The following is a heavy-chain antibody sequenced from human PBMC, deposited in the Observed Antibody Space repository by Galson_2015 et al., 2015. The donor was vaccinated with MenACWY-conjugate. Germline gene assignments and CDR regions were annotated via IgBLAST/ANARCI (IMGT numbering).Heavy chain of an antibody. CDR2: ISTGGDT. CDR3: VRGFLSRDKWYGLGLDV. J-gene: IGHJ6*04. Sequence: SLRLSCAASGFTFSNYDMHWVRDEGGKGLEWVSGISTGGDTYYSGSVKGRFTISRENAKNSLYLQMDSLRPGDTAIYYCVRGFLSRDKWYGLGLDVWGKGTTVIVSS. CDR1: GFTFSNYD. D-gene: IGHD3-10*01. V-gene: IGHV3-13*01.